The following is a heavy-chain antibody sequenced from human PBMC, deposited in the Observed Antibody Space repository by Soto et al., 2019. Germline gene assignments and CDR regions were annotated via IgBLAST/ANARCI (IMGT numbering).Heavy chain of an antibody. J-gene: IGHJ4*02. Sequence: EVQLVESGGGLVQPGGSLKLSCAASGFTFSGSAMHWVRQASGKGLEWVGRIRSKVNSYATACAASVKGRFTISRDESKNTVYLPMNSLQIEDTAVYYCVRRSQDDSTGYFAYWGQGTLVTVSS. CDR1: GFTFSGSA. CDR2: IRSKVNSYAT. V-gene: IGHV3-73*02. D-gene: IGHD3-22*01. CDR3: VRRSQDDSTGYFAY.